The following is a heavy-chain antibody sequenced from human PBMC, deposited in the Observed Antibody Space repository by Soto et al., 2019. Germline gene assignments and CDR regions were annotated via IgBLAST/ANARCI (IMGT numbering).Heavy chain of an antibody. CDR3: ARVVVIAGANWFDP. J-gene: IGHJ5*02. V-gene: IGHV1-18*01. CDR2: ISAYNGNT. Sequence: QVQLVQSGAEVKMPGASVKVSCKASGYTFTTYGISWVRQAPGQGLKWMGWISAYNGNTNYAQNLQGRVTMTTDTPTSTAYMELRSLGSDDTAVYYCARVVVIAGANWFDPWGQGTLVTVSS. CDR1: GYTFTTYG. D-gene: IGHD2-21*01.